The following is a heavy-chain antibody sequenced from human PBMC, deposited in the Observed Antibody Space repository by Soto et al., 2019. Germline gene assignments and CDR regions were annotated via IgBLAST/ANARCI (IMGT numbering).Heavy chain of an antibody. V-gene: IGHV1-18*04. CDR2: IVGDSGAT. CDR1: GYPLSTYG. CDR3: ATVAGYGSGSRRFDF. J-gene: IGHJ4*02. Sequence: QVQVMQSGAQLTQPGASVKVSCETSGYPLSTYGLSWVRQAPGQGLEWMGWIVGDSGATVYAQKFQGRVTTYRDTSTSTGYMELRRLTSDDSALYYCATVAGYGSGSRRFDFWGQGTLVSVSS. D-gene: IGHD3-10*01.